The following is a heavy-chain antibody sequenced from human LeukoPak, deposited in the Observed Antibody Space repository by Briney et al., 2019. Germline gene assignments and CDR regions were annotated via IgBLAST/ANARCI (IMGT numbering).Heavy chain of an antibody. CDR2: IYTSGST. D-gene: IGHD5-18*01. CDR3: ARDRVDTDTAMIYYYYYGMDV. J-gene: IGHJ6*02. Sequence: SETLSLTCTVSGGSISSYYWSWIRQPAGKGLEWIGRIYTSGSTNYNPSLKSRVTISVDTSKNQFSLKLSSVTAADTAVYYCARDRVDTDTAMIYYYYYGMDVWGQGTTVTVSS. CDR1: GGSISSYY. V-gene: IGHV4-4*07.